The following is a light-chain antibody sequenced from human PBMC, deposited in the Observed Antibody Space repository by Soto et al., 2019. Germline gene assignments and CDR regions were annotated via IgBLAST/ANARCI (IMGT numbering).Light chain of an antibody. CDR3: SSDTSSSTPYV. CDR1: SSDVGGYDY. V-gene: IGLV2-14*01. J-gene: IGLJ1*01. Sequence: QSVLTQPASVSGSPGQSITISCTGTSSDVGGYDYVSWYQQHPGKAPKLMIYEVSSRPSGVSNRFSGSKSGNTASLTISGLPAEDEADYCCSSDTSSSTPYVFGTGTKLTVL. CDR2: EVS.